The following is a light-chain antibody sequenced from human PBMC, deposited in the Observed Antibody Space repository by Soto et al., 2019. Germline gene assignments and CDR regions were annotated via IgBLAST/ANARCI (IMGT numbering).Light chain of an antibody. CDR1: KLGNKY. CDR2: QDS. Sequence: SYELTQPPSVSVSPGQTASITCSGHKLGNKYACWYRQKPGQSPVLVIYQDSKRPSGIPERFSGSNSGNTATLTISGTQAMDEADYYCQAWDSSTVVFGGGTKLTVL. J-gene: IGLJ2*01. CDR3: QAWDSSTVV. V-gene: IGLV3-1*01.